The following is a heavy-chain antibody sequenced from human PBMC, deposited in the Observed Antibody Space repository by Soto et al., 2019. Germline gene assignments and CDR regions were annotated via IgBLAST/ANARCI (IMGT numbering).Heavy chain of an antibody. Sequence: VQLLQSGAEVKRPGASLKVSCRASGYSFTSYDMNWVRQVPGHGPEWMGWWNPTRANPGYAQKFQGRITMSRDMSTRTAYMELSSLTSEDTAVYYSARGGFLDTHMDVWGRGTTIAVSS. V-gene: IGHV1-8*01. D-gene: IGHD5-18*01. CDR3: ARGGFLDTHMDV. CDR1: GYSFTSYD. J-gene: IGHJ6*03. CDR2: WNPTRANP.